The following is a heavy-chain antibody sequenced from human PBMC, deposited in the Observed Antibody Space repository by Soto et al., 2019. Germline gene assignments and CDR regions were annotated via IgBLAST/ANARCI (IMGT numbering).Heavy chain of an antibody. V-gene: IGHV3-33*01. Sequence: QVQVVESGGGVVQPGTSLRLSCAASGFTFNNYGMHWVRQAPGKGLEWVAVIWYDASHKYYADPVKGRFTISRDNSKNTLYLQMSSLRGEDTAVYYCARDKTFGGTIGSAFDSWGQGTLVTVSS. J-gene: IGHJ4*02. D-gene: IGHD3-16*01. CDR3: ARDKTFGGTIGSAFDS. CDR2: IWYDASHK. CDR1: GFTFNNYG.